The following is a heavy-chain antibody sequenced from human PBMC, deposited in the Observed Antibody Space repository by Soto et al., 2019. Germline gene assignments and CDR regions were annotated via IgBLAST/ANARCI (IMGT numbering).Heavy chain of an antibody. D-gene: IGHD3-9*01. Sequence: QVQLQESGPGLVKPSQTLSLTCTVSGGSISSGGYYWSWIRQHPGKGLEWIGYIYYSGSTYYNPSLKSRVTISVDTSKNQFSLKLSSVTAADTAVYYCARGGYDILTGYYYYCGMDVWGQGTTVTVSS. CDR3: ARGGYDILTGYYYYCGMDV. V-gene: IGHV4-31*03. CDR1: GGSISSGGYY. J-gene: IGHJ6*02. CDR2: IYYSGST.